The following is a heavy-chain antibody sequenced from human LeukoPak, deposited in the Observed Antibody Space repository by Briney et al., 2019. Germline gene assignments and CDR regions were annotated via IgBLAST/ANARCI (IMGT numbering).Heavy chain of an antibody. CDR3: ARGPDGVLLWFGELHLDY. CDR2: IYTSGST. Sequence: KPSETLSLTCTASGGSISSSSYYWGWIRQPAGKGLEWIGRIYTSGSTNYNPYLKSRVTISVDTSKNQFSLKLSSVTAADTAVYYCARGPDGVLLWFGELHLDYWGQGTLVTVSS. J-gene: IGHJ4*02. D-gene: IGHD3-10*01. CDR1: GGSISSSSYY. V-gene: IGHV4-61*02.